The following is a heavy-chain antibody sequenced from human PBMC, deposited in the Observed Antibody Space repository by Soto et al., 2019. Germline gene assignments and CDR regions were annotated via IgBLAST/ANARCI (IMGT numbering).Heavy chain of an antibody. CDR1: GFSFSNSW. CDR2: IKQDGSEK. Sequence: PGGSLRLSCEASGFSFSNSWMSWVRQAPGKGLEWVADIKQDGSEKNYVDSVKGRVTISRDNAKNSLYLQMNSLRAEDTAVYYCAREGSPRTWGIAAAVNNWFDPWGQGTLVTVSS. V-gene: IGHV3-7*01. D-gene: IGHD6-13*01. CDR3: AREGSPRTWGIAAAVNNWFDP. J-gene: IGHJ5*02.